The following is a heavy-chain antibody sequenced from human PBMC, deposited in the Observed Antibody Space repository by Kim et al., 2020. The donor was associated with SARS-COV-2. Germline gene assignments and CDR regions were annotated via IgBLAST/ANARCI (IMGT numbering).Heavy chain of an antibody. CDR3: GREHWLQN. D-gene: IGHD3-9*01. J-gene: IGHJ4*02. CDR2: INHSGRT. V-gene: IGHV4-34*01. Sequence: SETLSLTCAVSGDSFSVYFWSWIRQPPGKGLEWIGEINHSGRTNYNPSLKSRVTMSVDTSKKQFSLRLTSVTAADTAVYFCGREHWLQNWGQGSLVTVSS. CDR1: GDSFSVYF.